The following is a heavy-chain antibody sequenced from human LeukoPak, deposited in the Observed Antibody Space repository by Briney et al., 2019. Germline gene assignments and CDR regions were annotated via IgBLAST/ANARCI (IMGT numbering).Heavy chain of an antibody. J-gene: IGHJ4*02. CDR1: GGSISTSNYY. CDR2: INHSGST. V-gene: IGHV4-39*07. Sequence: SETLSLTCTVSGGSISTSNYYWGWIRQPPGKGLEWIGEINHSGSTNYNPSLKSRVTISVDTSKNQFSLKLTSVTAADTAIYYCARGAFTTALNFWGQGALVTVSS. D-gene: IGHD3-3*01. CDR3: ARGAFTTALNF.